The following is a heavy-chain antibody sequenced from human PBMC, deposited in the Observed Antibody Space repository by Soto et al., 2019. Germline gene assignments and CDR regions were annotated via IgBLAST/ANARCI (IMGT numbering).Heavy chain of an antibody. V-gene: IGHV3-66*01. CDR2: IYSGGST. D-gene: IGHD3-16*01. Sequence: GGSLRLSCAASGFTVSTKYMSWVRQAPGKGLEWVSVIYSGGSTFYADSVRGRFTISRDNSKDTVNLQMNSLRAEDTAVYYCARDPWAADYWGQGTLVTVSS. CDR1: GFTVSTKY. CDR3: ARDPWAADY. J-gene: IGHJ4*02.